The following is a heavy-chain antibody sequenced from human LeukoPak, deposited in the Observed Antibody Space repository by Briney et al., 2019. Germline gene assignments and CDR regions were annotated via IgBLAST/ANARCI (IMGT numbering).Heavy chain of an antibody. CDR3: ARAEWLRFGFDY. D-gene: IGHD5-12*01. CDR1: GFTVSSNY. CDR2: IYSGGST. V-gene: IGHV3-53*01. Sequence: PGGSLRLSCAASGFTVSSNYMSWVRQAPGKGLEWVSVIYSGGSTYYADSVKGRFTISRDNSKNTLYLQMNSLRAEDTAVYYCARAEWLRFGFDYWGQGTLVTISS. J-gene: IGHJ4*02.